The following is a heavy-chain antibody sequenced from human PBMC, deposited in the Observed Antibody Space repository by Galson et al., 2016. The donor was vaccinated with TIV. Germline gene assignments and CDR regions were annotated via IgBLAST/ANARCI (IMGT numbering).Heavy chain of an antibody. V-gene: IGHV3-66*02. J-gene: IGHJ6*02. Sequence: SLRLSCAASGFTVSDNYVIWVRQAPGKGLDWVSMIYNDGTTHYAESVKGRFTISRDNSKNTLYLQMHSMRGEETAVYYCARDRRFCGDDCYLRYYYGMDVWGQGTTVIVSS. CDR3: ARDRRFCGDDCYLRYYYGMDV. CDR1: GFTVSDNY. D-gene: IGHD2-21*01. CDR2: IYNDGTT.